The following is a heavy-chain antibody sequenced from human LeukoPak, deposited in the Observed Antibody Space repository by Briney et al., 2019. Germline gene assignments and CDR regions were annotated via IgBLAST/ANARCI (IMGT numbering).Heavy chain of an antibody. Sequence: SETLSLTCAVYGGSFSGYYWSWIRQPPGKGLEWIGEINHSGSTNYNPSLKSRVTISVDTSKNQFSLKLSSVTAADTAVYYCARGRRNLITIFGVVIIPGYFDYWGQGTLVTVSS. V-gene: IGHV4-34*01. CDR1: GGSFSGYY. J-gene: IGHJ4*02. CDR2: INHSGST. CDR3: ARGRRNLITIFGVVIIPGYFDY. D-gene: IGHD3-3*01.